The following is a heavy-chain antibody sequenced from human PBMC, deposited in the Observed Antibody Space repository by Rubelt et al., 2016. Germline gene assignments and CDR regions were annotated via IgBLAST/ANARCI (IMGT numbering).Heavy chain of an antibody. J-gene: IGHJ4*02. V-gene: IGHV4-38-2*02. CDR1: GYSISSGYY. CDR2: ISHTGNT. D-gene: IGHD6-6*01. CDR3: ARTGPSTSSIY. Sequence: QEPLQESGPGLVKPSETLSLTCTVSGYSISSGYYWGWIRQPPTKGLEWVGSISHTGNTYYNPSLKSRVTISVDTSKNQFSLKLSSVTAADTAVYYCARTGPSTSSIYWGQGTLVTVSS.